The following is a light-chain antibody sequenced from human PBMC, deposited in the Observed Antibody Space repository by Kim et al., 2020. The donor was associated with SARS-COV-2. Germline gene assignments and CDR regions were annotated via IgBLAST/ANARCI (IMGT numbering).Light chain of an antibody. CDR2: EVN. Sequence: GQSITRAGTGTSSDVGSYDLVSGYQQHPGKAPKLMIYEVNKRPAGISNRFSGSKSGHTASLTISGLQAEDEADFYGCSYAGSMTYVFGTGTKVTVL. CDR1: SSDVGSYDL. V-gene: IGLV2-23*02. J-gene: IGLJ1*01. CDR3: CSYAGSMTYV.